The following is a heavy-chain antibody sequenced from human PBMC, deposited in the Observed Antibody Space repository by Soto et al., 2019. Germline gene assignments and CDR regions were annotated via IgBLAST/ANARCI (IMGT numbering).Heavy chain of an antibody. J-gene: IGHJ4*02. D-gene: IGHD1-26*01. Sequence: GGSLRLSCAGSGFAFNNYAMGWVRQAPGKGLEWVSAISGGTYYADSVKGRFTISRDNSKNTLYLRMNSLRAEDTALYYCARDFGSYPYYFDYWGQGTLVTVSS. CDR3: ARDFGSYPYYFDY. V-gene: IGHV3-23*01. CDR2: ISGGT. CDR1: GFAFNNYA.